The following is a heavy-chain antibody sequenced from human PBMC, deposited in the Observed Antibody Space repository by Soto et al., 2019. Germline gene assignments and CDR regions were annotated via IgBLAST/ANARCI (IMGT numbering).Heavy chain of an antibody. J-gene: IGHJ4*02. V-gene: IGHV1-69*13. CDR2: IIPIFGTA. Sequence: SVKVSCKASGGTFSSYAISWVRQAPGQGLEWMGGIIPIFGTANYAQKFQGRVTITADESTSTAYMELSSLRSEDTAVYYCARVHSYPMAAFDYWGQGTLVTVSS. D-gene: IGHD5-18*01. CDR1: GGTFSSYA. CDR3: ARVHSYPMAAFDY.